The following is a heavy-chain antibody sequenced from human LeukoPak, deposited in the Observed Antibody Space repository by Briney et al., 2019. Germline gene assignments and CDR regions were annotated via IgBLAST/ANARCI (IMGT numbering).Heavy chain of an antibody. J-gene: IGHJ4*02. CDR1: GITLSNYG. D-gene: IGHD6-19*01. CDR3: AREESSGWYYFDY. CDR2: ISSNGGST. Sequence: GGSLRLSCAVSGITLSNYGMSWVRQAPGKGLEYVSAISSNGGSTYYANSVKGRFTISRDNSKNTLYLQMGSLRAEDMAVYYCAREESSGWYYFDYWGQGTLVTVSS. V-gene: IGHV3-64*01.